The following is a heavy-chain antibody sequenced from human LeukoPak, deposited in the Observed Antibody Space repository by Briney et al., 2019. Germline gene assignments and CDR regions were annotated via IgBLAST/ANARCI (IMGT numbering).Heavy chain of an antibody. V-gene: IGHV3-23*01. J-gene: IGHJ6*02. CDR1: GFTFSSYA. CDR3: ARDIGAAASGYGMDV. D-gene: IGHD6-13*01. CDR2: ISGSGGST. Sequence: GGSLRLSCAASGFTFSSYAMSWVRQAPGKGLEWVSAISGSGGSTYYADSVKGRFTISRDNAKSSLYLQMNSLRAEDTAVYYCARDIGAAASGYGMDVWGRGTTVTVSS.